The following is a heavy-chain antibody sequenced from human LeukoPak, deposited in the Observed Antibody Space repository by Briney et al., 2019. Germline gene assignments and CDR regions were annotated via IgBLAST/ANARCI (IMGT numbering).Heavy chain of an antibody. CDR1: GFALSSCW. CDR3: VRSSGRPDY. V-gene: IGHV3-74*01. D-gene: IGHD3-22*01. Sequence: QPGESLRLACAASGFALSSCWMHWVRQAPGKGLVWVSRSERDGSTTIYADSVKGRFTISRDNAKNTLYLQMNSLRAEDTAVYYCVRSSGRPDYWGQGTVVTVSS. CDR2: SERDGSTT. J-gene: IGHJ4*02.